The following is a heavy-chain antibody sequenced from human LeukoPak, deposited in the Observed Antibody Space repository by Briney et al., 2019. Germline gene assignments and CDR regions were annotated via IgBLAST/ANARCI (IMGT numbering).Heavy chain of an antibody. J-gene: IGHJ4*02. CDR1: GYSFANYW. D-gene: IGHD6-13*01. CDR3: ARQMGSYYLDH. V-gene: IGHV5-51*01. CDR2: IYPGDSDT. Sequence: HGESLKISCKGSGYSFANYWIGWVRQMPGKGLEWMGIIYPGDSDTRYSPSFQGQVTISADKSINTAYLQWSSLKASDTALYYCARQMGSYYLDHWGQGTLVTVSS.